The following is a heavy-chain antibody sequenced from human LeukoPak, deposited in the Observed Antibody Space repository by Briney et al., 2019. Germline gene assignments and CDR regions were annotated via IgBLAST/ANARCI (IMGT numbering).Heavy chain of an antibody. V-gene: IGHV3-7*01. CDR1: GFTCSKFW. Sequence: PGGSLRLSCAASGFTCSKFWMSWVRQAPGKGLEWVANIKQDGSEKYYVDSVKGRFTISRDNAKNSLYLQMNSLRAEDTAVYYCARDKIVGATKFDYWGQGTLVTVSS. J-gene: IGHJ4*02. D-gene: IGHD1-26*01. CDR3: ARDKIVGATKFDY. CDR2: IKQDGSEK.